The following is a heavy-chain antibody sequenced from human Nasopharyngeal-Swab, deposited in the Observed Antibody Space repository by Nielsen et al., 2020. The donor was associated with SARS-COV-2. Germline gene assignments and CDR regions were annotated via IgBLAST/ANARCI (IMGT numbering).Heavy chain of an antibody. Sequence: GESLKISCAASGFSFRIYAMGWARQGPGKGLGWVSSITTTGGSPFYADSVKGRFSISRDNSKNTLYLQMNSLRAEDTAVYYCVRDPRNSGSYYSYFDSWGQGTPVTVSS. CDR2: ITTTGGSP. CDR3: VRDPRNSGSYYSYFDS. D-gene: IGHD1-26*01. CDR1: GFSFRIYA. J-gene: IGHJ4*02. V-gene: IGHV3-23*01.